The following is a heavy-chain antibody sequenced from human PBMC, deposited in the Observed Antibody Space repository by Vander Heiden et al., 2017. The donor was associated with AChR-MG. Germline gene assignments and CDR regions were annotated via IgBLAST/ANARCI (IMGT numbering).Heavy chain of an antibody. CDR1: GGSISSSSYY. CDR3: ARHMDGRWLQFFGISWFDP. D-gene: IGHD5-12*01. Sequence: QLQLQESGPGLVKPSETLSLTCTVSGGSISSSSYYWGWIRQPPGKGLEWIGSIYYSGSTYYNPSLKSRVTISVDTSKNQFSLKLSSVTAADTAVYYCARHMDGRWLQFFGISWFDPWGQGTLVTVSS. V-gene: IGHV4-39*01. CDR2: IYYSGST. J-gene: IGHJ5*02.